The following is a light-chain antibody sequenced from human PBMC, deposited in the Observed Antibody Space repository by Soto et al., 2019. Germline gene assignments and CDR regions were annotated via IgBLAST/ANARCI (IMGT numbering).Light chain of an antibody. J-gene: IGKJ1*01. CDR3: QQYNSYPLT. Sequence: DIQMTQSPSTLSASVGDRVTITCRASPSISSWLAWYQQKPGKAPKLLLYKASSVESGVPSRFSGSGSGTEFNLTISSLQPDDFATYYCQQYNSYPLTVGQGPKVEIQ. V-gene: IGKV1-5*03. CDR1: PSISSW. CDR2: KAS.